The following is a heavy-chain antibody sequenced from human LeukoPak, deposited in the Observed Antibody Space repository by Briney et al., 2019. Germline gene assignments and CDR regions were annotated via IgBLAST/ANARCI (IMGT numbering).Heavy chain of an antibody. CDR3: AILDYDFWPMDV. CDR2: ISGSGGST. Sequence: GGSLRLSCAASGFTFSSYAMSWVRQAPGKGPEWVSAISGSGGSTYYADSVKGRFTISRDNSKNTLYLQMSSLRAEDTAVYYCAILDYDFWPMDVWGQGTTVTVSS. D-gene: IGHD3-3*01. V-gene: IGHV3-23*01. J-gene: IGHJ6*02. CDR1: GFTFSSYA.